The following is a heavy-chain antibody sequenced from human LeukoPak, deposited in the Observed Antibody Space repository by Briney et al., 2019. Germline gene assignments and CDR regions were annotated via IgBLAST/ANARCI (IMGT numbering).Heavy chain of an antibody. V-gene: IGHV3-48*01. CDR2: ISSSSSTI. D-gene: IGHD3-10*01. J-gene: IGHJ5*02. Sequence: GGSLRLSCAASGFTFSSYSMNWVRQAPGKGLEWVSYISSSSSTIYYADSVKGRFTISRDNAKNSLYPQMNSLRAEDTAVYYCARDRKSRYGSGSYCRGLFDPWGQRTLVTVSS. CDR3: ARDRKSRYGSGSYCRGLFDP. CDR1: GFTFSSYS.